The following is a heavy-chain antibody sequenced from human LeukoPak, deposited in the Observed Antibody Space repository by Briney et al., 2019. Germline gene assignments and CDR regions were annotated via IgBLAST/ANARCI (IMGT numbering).Heavy chain of an antibody. CDR2: ISGSGGST. Sequence: GGSLRLSCAASGFTFSSYAMSWVRQAPGKGLDWVSAISGSGGSTYYADSVKGRFTISRDNSKNTLYLQMNSLRAEDTAVYYCAKDLYYDSSGYYYPWGQGTLVTVSS. J-gene: IGHJ5*02. V-gene: IGHV3-23*01. CDR3: AKDLYYDSSGYYYP. D-gene: IGHD3-22*01. CDR1: GFTFSSYA.